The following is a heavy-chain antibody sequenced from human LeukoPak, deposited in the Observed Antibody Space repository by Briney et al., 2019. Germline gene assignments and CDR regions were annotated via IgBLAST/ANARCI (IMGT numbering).Heavy chain of an antibody. CDR2: LTGSGDTT. CDR3: AKGLPPGIAAAGTDY. J-gene: IGHJ4*02. D-gene: IGHD6-13*01. Sequence: TGGSLRLSCAASGFNFRNYAMTWVRQAPGKGLQWVSSLTGSGDTTFYADSVRGRFTISRDNANNLLYLQMNSLRAEDTAIYYCAKGLPPGIAAAGTDYWGRGTLVTVSS. CDR1: GFNFRNYA. V-gene: IGHV3-23*01.